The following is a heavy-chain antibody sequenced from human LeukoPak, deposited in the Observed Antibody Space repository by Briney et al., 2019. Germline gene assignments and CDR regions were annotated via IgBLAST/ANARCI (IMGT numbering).Heavy chain of an antibody. D-gene: IGHD3-22*01. CDR3: ARDRTSGYNWFDP. V-gene: IGHV1-2*02. CDR2: INPNSGDT. CDR1: GYTFTAFF. J-gene: IGHJ5*02. Sequence: ASVKVSCKASGYTFTAFFMHWVRQAPGQAPEWMGWINPNSGDTKYAQSFQGRVTMTRDTSITTAYMELSRLTSDDTAMYYCARDRTSGYNWFDPWGQGTLVTVSS.